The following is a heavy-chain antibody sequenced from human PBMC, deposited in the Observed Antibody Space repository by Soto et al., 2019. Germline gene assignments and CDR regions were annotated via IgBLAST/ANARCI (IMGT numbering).Heavy chain of an antibody. CDR2: INPSGGRP. CDR3: ARDRRYYGSGSYYEFDY. Sequence: ASVQVSFKASGSAFTGYYMHLVRPAPGRGLEWVGIINPSGGRPSYAQTFQGRFAMTRDTSTSTVYMELSSLRSEDTAVYYCARDRRYYGSGSYYEFDYCGQGTLVTVSS. V-gene: IGHV1-46*01. D-gene: IGHD3-10*01. J-gene: IGHJ4*02. CDR1: GSAFTGYY.